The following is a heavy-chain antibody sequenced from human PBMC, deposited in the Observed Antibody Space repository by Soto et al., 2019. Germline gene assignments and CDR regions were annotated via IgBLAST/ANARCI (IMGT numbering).Heavy chain of an antibody. D-gene: IGHD6-19*01. J-gene: IGHJ4*02. V-gene: IGHV3-30*18. CDR3: AKDREQWQPPVGDYCDY. Sequence: QVQLVESGGGVVQPGRSLRLSCAASGFTFSSYGMHWVRQAPGKGLEWVAVISYDGSNKYYADSVKGRFTISRDNSKNTPDLQMSSLRAEDTAVYYCAKDREQWQPPVGDYCDYWGQGTLGTVSS. CDR1: GFTFSSYG. CDR2: ISYDGSNK.